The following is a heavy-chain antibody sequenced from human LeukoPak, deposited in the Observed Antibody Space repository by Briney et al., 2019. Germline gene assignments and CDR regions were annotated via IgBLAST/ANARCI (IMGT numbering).Heavy chain of an antibody. CDR3: ARGLQGSNYYYYYMDV. Sequence: GASVKVSCKASGYTFTGYYMHWARQAPGQGLEWMGWINPNSGGTNYAQKFQGRVTMTRDTSISTAYMELSRLRSDDTAVYYCARGLQGSNYYYYYMDVWGKGTTVTVSS. CDR1: GYTFTGYY. D-gene: IGHD3-10*01. J-gene: IGHJ6*03. CDR2: INPNSGGT. V-gene: IGHV1-2*02.